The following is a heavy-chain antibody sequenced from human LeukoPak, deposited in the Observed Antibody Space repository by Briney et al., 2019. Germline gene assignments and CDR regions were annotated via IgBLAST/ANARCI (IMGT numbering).Heavy chain of an antibody. CDR2: IYHSGST. J-gene: IGHJ4*02. Sequence: PSETLSLTCAVSGYSISSGHYWGWIRQPPGKGLEWIGSIYHSGSTYYNPSLKSRVTISVDTSKNQFSLKLSSVTAADTAVYYCARDGTPIAAAGRFDYWGQGTLVTVSS. CDR1: GYSISSGHY. CDR3: ARDGTPIAAAGRFDY. V-gene: IGHV4-38-2*02. D-gene: IGHD6-13*01.